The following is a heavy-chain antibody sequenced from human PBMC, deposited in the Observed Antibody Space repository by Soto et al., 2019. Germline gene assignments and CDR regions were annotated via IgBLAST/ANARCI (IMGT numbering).Heavy chain of an antibody. CDR2: VYYSGTT. CDR3: ARHEIVVVLDPFAI. D-gene: IGHD3-22*01. CDR1: GGSISTDNYY. V-gene: IGHV4-39*01. Sequence: QLQLQESGPGLVKPSETLSLTCTVSGGSISTDNYYWGWIRQPPGKGMEWIGSVYYSGTTYYNTSLKSRVTISVDTSKGQCSLKLTSLTAADTAVYYCARHEIVVVLDPFAIWGQGTMVTVSS. J-gene: IGHJ3*02.